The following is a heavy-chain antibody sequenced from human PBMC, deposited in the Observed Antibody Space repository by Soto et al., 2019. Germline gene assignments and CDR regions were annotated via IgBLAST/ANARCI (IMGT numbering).Heavy chain of an antibody. CDR1: GYTFTSYD. Sequence: QVQLVQSGAEVKQPGASVKVSCKASGYTFTSYDINWVRQATGQGLEWMGWMNPNSGNTGYAQKFQGRVTMTRNTSISTAYMELSSLRSEDTAVYYCARVVGVVVPAAIPYYYYGMDVLGQGTTVTVSS. CDR2: MNPNSGNT. J-gene: IGHJ6*02. CDR3: ARVVGVVVPAAIPYYYYGMDV. V-gene: IGHV1-8*01. D-gene: IGHD2-2*01.